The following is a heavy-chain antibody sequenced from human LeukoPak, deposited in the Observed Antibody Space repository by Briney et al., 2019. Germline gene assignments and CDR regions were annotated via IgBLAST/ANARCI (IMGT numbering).Heavy chain of an antibody. CDR2: IYHSGST. J-gene: IGHJ4*02. CDR3: ARMGVMSYGGTSPIFDY. V-gene: IGHV4-38-2*01. D-gene: IGHD4-23*01. Sequence: PSETLSLTCAVSGYSISSGYYWGWIRQPPGKGLEWIGSIYHSGSTYYNPSLRSRVTISVDTSKNQFSLKLSSVTAADTAVYYCARMGVMSYGGTSPIFDYWGEGTLVTVSS. CDR1: GYSISSGYY.